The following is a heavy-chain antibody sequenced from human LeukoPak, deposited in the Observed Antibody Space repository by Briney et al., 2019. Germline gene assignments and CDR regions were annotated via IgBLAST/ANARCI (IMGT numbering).Heavy chain of an antibody. Sequence: ASVKLSCKASGYTFTGYYMHWVRQAPGQGLEWMGWIDPNSGGTNYAQKFQGRVTMTRDTSISTAYMELSRLRSDDTAVYYCARDDHSPYYYDSSGRNWFDPWGQGTLVTVSS. D-gene: IGHD3-22*01. CDR3: ARDDHSPYYYDSSGRNWFDP. CDR1: GYTFTGYY. V-gene: IGHV1-2*02. J-gene: IGHJ5*02. CDR2: IDPNSGGT.